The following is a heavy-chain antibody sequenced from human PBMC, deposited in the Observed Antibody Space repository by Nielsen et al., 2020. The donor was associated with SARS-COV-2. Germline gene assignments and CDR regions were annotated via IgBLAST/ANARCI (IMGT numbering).Heavy chain of an antibody. J-gene: IGHJ6*02. V-gene: IGHV6-1*01. Sequence: SQTPSLTCAISGDSVSSNSAAWNWIRQSPSRGLEWLGRTYYRSKWYNDYAVSVKSRITINPDTSKNQFSLQLNSVTPEDTAVYYCARGRRAVAGLYYYYYYGMDVWGQGTTVTVSS. CDR2: TYYRSKWYN. CDR1: GDSVSSNSAA. D-gene: IGHD6-19*01. CDR3: ARGRRAVAGLYYYYYYGMDV.